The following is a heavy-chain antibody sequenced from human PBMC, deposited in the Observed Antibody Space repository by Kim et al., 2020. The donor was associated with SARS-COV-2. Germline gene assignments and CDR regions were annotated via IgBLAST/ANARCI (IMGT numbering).Heavy chain of an antibody. CDR1: GFTFSSYS. D-gene: IGHD3-10*01. Sequence: GGSLRLSCAASGFTFSSYSMNWVRQAPGKGLEWVSSISSSSSYIYYADSVKGRFTISRDNAKNSLYLQMNSLRAEDTAVYYCARGVEHGPGSYPPYFDYWGQGTLVTVSS. CDR3: ARGVEHGPGSYPPYFDY. V-gene: IGHV3-21*01. J-gene: IGHJ4*02. CDR2: ISSSSSYI.